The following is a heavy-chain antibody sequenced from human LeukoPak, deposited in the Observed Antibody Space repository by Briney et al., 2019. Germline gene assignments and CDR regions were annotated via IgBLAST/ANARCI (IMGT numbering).Heavy chain of an antibody. Sequence: GASVKVSCKASGYTFTSYGISWVRQAPGQGLEWMGWISAYNGNTNYAQKLQGRVTMTTDTSTSTAYTELRSLRSDDTAVYYCARVFDDKVEQQLIYYYYYGMDVWGQGTTVTVSS. J-gene: IGHJ6*02. CDR3: ARVFDDKVEQQLIYYYYYGMDV. CDR1: GYTFTSYG. CDR2: ISAYNGNT. D-gene: IGHD6-13*01. V-gene: IGHV1-18*01.